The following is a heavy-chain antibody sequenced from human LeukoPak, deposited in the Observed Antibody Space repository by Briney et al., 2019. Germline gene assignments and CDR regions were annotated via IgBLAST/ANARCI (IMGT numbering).Heavy chain of an antibody. Sequence: GGSLRLSCAASGFTFSSYGMHWVRQAPGKGLEWVAVIWYDGSNKYYADSVKGRFTISRDNSKNTLYLQMNSLRAEDTAVYYCAGDVGFRAVAGTFWGQGTLVTVSS. CDR3: AGDVGFRAVAGTF. J-gene: IGHJ4*02. D-gene: IGHD6-19*01. V-gene: IGHV3-33*08. CDR1: GFTFSSYG. CDR2: IWYDGSNK.